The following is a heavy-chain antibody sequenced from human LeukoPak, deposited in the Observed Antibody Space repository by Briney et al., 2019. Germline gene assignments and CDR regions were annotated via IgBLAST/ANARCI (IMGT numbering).Heavy chain of an antibody. CDR1: GFTFSSYV. CDR2: ISYDGSNE. J-gene: IGHJ4*02. D-gene: IGHD3-10*01. V-gene: IGHV3-30*04. Sequence: GGSLRLSCAASGFTFSSYVMHWVRQAPGKGLEWVAIISYDGSNEYYADSVKGRFTISRDNSKNTLYLQMNSLRAADTAVYYCAREKGRGVISPYYDYWGQGTRVTVSS. CDR3: AREKGRGVISPYYDY.